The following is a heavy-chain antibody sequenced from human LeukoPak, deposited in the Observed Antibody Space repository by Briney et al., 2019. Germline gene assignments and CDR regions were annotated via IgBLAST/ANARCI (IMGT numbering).Heavy chain of an antibody. CDR2: ISWNSGSI. J-gene: IGHJ6*03. D-gene: IGHD5-18*01. Sequence: QPGRSLRLSCAASGFTFDDYAMHWVRQAPGKGLEWVSGISWNSGSIGYADSVKGRFTISRDNAKNSLYLQMNSLRTEDTALYYCAKARQLYTPVESYYMDVWGKGTTVTVSS. CDR1: GFTFDDYA. V-gene: IGHV3-9*01. CDR3: AKARQLYTPVESYYMDV.